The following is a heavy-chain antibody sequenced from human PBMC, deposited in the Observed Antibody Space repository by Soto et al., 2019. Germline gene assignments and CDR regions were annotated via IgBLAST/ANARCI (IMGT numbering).Heavy chain of an antibody. J-gene: IGHJ4*02. D-gene: IGHD2-2*01. Sequence: SETLSLTCTVSGGSISSYYWSWIRQPPGKGLEWIGYIYYSGSTNYNPSLKSRVTISVDTSKNQFSLKLSSVTAADTAVYYCARRSTYCSSTSCYADFDYWGQGTLVTSPQ. CDR2: IYYSGST. V-gene: IGHV4-59*08. CDR1: GGSISSYY. CDR3: ARRSTYCSSTSCYADFDY.